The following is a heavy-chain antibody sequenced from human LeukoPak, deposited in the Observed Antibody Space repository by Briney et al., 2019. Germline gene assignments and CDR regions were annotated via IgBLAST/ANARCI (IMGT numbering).Heavy chain of an antibody. D-gene: IGHD6-19*01. Sequence: GGSLRLSCAASGFTFSDYAMEWVRQAPGKGLEWVAVIWYDGSNKYYVDSVKGRFTVSRDNSQNTLYLQMNSLRAEDTAVYYCARMRSLGGYVFDYWGQGTRVTVSS. J-gene: IGHJ4*02. CDR2: IWYDGSNK. CDR3: ARMRSLGGYVFDY. V-gene: IGHV3-33*01. CDR1: GFTFSDYA.